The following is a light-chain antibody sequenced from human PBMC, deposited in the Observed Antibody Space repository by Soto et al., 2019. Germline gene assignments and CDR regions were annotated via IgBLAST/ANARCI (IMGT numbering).Light chain of an antibody. J-gene: IGKJ1*01. Sequence: DVQMTQSPSSVSASVGDXXXXXXXASHDISRWLTWYQVRPGKAPKALIYAAASLQSGVPSRFSGSGSGTEYTLTISSLQPEDFATYYCQQATDFPPTFGQGTKVDIK. V-gene: IGKV1-12*01. CDR3: QQATDFPPT. CDR2: AAA. CDR1: HDISRW.